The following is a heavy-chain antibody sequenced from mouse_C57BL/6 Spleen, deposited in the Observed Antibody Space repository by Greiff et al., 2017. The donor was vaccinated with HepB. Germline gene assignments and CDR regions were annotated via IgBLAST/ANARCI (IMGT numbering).Heavy chain of an antibody. J-gene: IGHJ2*01. Sequence: QVQLQQSGAELVKPGASVKMSCKASGYTFTSYWITWVKQRPGQGLEWIGDIYPGSGSTNYNEKFKSKATLTVDTSSSTAYMQLSSLTSEDSAVYYCARSGYGKEYYFDYWGQGTTLTVSS. CDR1: GYTFTSYW. CDR3: ARSGYGKEYYFDY. CDR2: IYPGSGST. V-gene: IGHV1-55*01. D-gene: IGHD2-10*02.